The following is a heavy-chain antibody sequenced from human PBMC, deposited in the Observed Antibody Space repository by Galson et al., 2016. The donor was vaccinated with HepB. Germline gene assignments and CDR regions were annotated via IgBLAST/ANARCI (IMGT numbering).Heavy chain of an antibody. J-gene: IGHJ5*01. CDR3: ARVLRFLRRTGWFDS. V-gene: IGHV4-34*01. CDR1: GGSLSGYY. Sequence: SETLSLTCGVYGGSLSGYYWSWIRQPPGKGLEWIGEINHRGGTDYSPSLKSRVTISVDTSKNQFSLKLSSVTAADTAVYYCARVLRFLRRTGWFDSWGQGTLVTVSS. CDR2: INHRGGT. D-gene: IGHD3-3*01.